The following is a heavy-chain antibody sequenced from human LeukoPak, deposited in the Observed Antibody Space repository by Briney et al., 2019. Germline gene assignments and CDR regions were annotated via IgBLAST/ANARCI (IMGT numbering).Heavy chain of an antibody. CDR2: IKHDGTEK. J-gene: IGHJ6*04. V-gene: IGHV3-7*01. Sequence: QPGGSLRLSCVASEFSPTNFWMTWVRRAPGRGLEWVANIKHDGTEKFYVDSVEGRFTISRDNAKNSLYLQMNSLRAEDTAVYYCATFVGIVSGTYTVPGGLLVWGKGTTVTVSS. CDR3: ATFVGIVSGTYTVPGGLLV. CDR1: EFSPTNFW. D-gene: IGHD2-2*03.